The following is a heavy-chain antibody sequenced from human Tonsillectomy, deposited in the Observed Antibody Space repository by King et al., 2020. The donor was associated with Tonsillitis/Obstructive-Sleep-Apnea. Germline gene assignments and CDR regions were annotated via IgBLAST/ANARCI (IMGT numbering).Heavy chain of an antibody. CDR1: GFSLSTSGVG. Sequence: TLQESGPTLVKPTQTLTLTCTFSGFSLSTSGVGVGWIRQPPGKALEWLALIYWDDDKRYSPSLKSRLTITKDTSKNQVVLTMTNMDPVDTTTYYCAHRPHYYESSGYEVFRWFDPWGQGTLVTVSS. CDR2: IYWDDDK. CDR3: AHRPHYYESSGYEVFRWFDP. J-gene: IGHJ5*02. D-gene: IGHD3-22*01. V-gene: IGHV2-5*02.